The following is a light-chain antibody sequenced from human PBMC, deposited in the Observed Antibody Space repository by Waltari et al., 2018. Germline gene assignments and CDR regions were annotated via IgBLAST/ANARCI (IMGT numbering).Light chain of an antibody. CDR3: QSVDSSATYVI. V-gene: IGLV3-25*03. J-gene: IGLJ2*01. CDR2: KDK. CDR1: ALPTQY. Sequence: SYDLPQPPSVSVSPGQTARITCSGDALPTQYGYWYQQKSGQAPVLMIFKDKERPSGIPERFSGSSSGTTVTLTISGVQAEDEADYYCQSVDSSATYVIFGGGTKLTVL.